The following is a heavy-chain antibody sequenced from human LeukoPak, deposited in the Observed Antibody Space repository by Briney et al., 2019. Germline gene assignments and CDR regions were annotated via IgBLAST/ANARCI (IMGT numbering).Heavy chain of an antibody. V-gene: IGHV4-39*07. CDR3: ARDLGLLQYYFDF. CDR1: GGSISSSNYY. J-gene: IGHJ4*02. D-gene: IGHD3-16*01. CDR2: IYYTGGT. Sequence: SETLSLTCTVSGGSISSSNYYWGWIRQPPGKGLEWIGSIYYTGGTYYDPSLQSRVTMSIDTSKNHFSLKLSSVTAADTAVYYCARDLGLLQYYFDFWGQGTLVTVSS.